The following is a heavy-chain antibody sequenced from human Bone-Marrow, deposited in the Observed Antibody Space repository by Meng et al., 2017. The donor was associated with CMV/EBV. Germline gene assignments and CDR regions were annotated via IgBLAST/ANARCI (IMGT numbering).Heavy chain of an antibody. CDR1: GFTFSNYA. V-gene: IGHV3-30-3*01. D-gene: IGHD2-2*01. CDR2: ISYDGSNT. CDR3: ARSTGYCSRTSCYPHFDY. J-gene: IGHJ4*02. Sequence: GESLKISCAASGFTFSNYAMHWVRQAPGKGLEWVAVISYDGSNTYYADSVKGRFTISRDNSKNTLYLQMNSLRGEDTAVYYCARSTGYCSRTSCYPHFDYWGQGPRVTGYS.